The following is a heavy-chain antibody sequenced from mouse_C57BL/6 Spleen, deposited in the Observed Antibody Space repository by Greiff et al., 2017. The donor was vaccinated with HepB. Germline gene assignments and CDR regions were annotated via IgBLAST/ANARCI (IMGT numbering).Heavy chain of an antibody. CDR2: IYPRSGNT. D-gene: IGHD1-1*01. J-gene: IGHJ3*01. CDR1: GYTFTSYG. CDR3: SLNYYGSSFAY. Sequence: QVQLQQSGAELARPGASVKLSCKASGYTFTSYGISWVKQRTGQGLEWIGEIYPRSGNTYYNEKFKGKATLTADKSSSTAYMELRSLTSEDSAVYFCSLNYYGSSFAYWGQGTLVTVSA. V-gene: IGHV1-81*01.